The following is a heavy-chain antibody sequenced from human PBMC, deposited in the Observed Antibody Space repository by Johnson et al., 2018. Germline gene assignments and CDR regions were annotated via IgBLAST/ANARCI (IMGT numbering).Heavy chain of an antibody. CDR3: ARDNSSWYGYYYYYMDV. V-gene: IGHV3-9*01. CDR1: GFTFDDYA. Sequence: VQLVESGGGLVQPGRSLRLSCAASGFTFDDYAMHWVRQAPGKGLEWVSGISWNSGSIGYADSVKGRFTISRDNAKNSLYLQMNSLRAEDTAVYYCARDNSSWYGYYYYYMDVWGKGTTVTVSS. D-gene: IGHD6-13*01. J-gene: IGHJ6*03. CDR2: ISWNSGSI.